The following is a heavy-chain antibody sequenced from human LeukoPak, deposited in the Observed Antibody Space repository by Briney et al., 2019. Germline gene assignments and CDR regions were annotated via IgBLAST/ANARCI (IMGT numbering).Heavy chain of an antibody. CDR3: ARTQYYDILTGYSPFFDY. Sequence: GWSLRLSCAASGFTFSSYWMSWVRQAPGKGLEWVANIKQDGSEKYYVDSVKGRFTISRDNAKNSLYLQMNSLRAEDTAVYYCARTQYYDILTGYSPFFDYWGQGTLVTVSS. D-gene: IGHD3-9*01. CDR2: IKQDGSEK. J-gene: IGHJ4*02. CDR1: GFTFSSYW. V-gene: IGHV3-7*03.